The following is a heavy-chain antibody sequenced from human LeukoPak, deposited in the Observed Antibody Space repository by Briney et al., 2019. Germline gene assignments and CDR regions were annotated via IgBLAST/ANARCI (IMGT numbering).Heavy chain of an antibody. CDR2: MYYSWGT. V-gene: IGHV4-59*01. D-gene: IGHD3-22*01. CDR1: GGSISSYY. J-gene: IGHJ4*02. CDR3: ARDDRIWRYFDY. Sequence: SETLSLTCTVSGGSISSYYWNWIRQAPGKGLEWIGYMYYSWGTSYNPSLKSRVTISVDTSKNQFSLKLTSVTAADTAVYCCARDDRIWRYFDYWGQGTLVTVSS.